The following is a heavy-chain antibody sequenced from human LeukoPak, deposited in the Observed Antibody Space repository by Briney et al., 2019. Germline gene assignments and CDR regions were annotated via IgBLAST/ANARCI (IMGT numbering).Heavy chain of an antibody. J-gene: IGHJ4*02. D-gene: IGHD3-10*01. CDR2: VSGSGGST. CDR1: GFTFSSYA. CDR3: AKVGSGGSPADYFDY. Sequence: GGSLRLSCAASGFTFSSYAMSWVRQAPGKGLEWVSGVSGSGGSTYYADSVKGRFTISRDNSKNTLYLQMNSPRAEDTAVYYCAKVGSGGSPADYFDYWGQGNLVTVSS. V-gene: IGHV3-23*01.